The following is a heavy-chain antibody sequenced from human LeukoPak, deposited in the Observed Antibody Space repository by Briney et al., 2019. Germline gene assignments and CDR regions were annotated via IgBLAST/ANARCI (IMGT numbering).Heavy chain of an antibody. CDR1: GFTFSSYE. CDR2: ISSGGSTI. Sequence: GGSLRLSCAASGFTFSSYEMNWVRQAPGKGREWVSYISSGGSTIYYADSVKGRFAISRDNAKNSLYLQMNSLRAEDTAVYYCARALVGYRGVFDFWGQGTLVTVSS. D-gene: IGHD1-26*01. V-gene: IGHV3-48*03. J-gene: IGHJ4*02. CDR3: ARALVGYRGVFDF.